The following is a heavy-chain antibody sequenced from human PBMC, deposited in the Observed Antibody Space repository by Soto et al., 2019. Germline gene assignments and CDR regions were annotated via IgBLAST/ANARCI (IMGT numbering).Heavy chain of an antibody. CDR2: IIPIFGTA. Sequence: SVKVSCKASGGTFSSYAISWVRQAPGQGLEWMGGIIPIFGTANYAQKFQGRVTITADESTSTAYMELSSLRSEDTAVYYCARAYYDFWSGSPPPNYYYYYGMDVWGQGTTVTVSS. D-gene: IGHD3-3*01. V-gene: IGHV1-69*13. CDR1: GGTFSSYA. J-gene: IGHJ6*02. CDR3: ARAYYDFWSGSPPPNYYYYYGMDV.